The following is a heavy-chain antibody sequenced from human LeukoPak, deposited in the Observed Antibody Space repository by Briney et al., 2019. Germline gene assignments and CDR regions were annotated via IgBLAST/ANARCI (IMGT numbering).Heavy chain of an antibody. V-gene: IGHV3-23*01. D-gene: IGHD1-26*01. J-gene: IGHJ4*02. CDR2: ISDSGGST. CDR3: AKHTGSYYIRGYFDY. CDR1: GFIFSNFA. Sequence: PGGSLRLSCAASGFIFSNFAMSWVRQAPGKGLDWVSTISDSGGSTYYADSVKGRFTISRDNSKTTLYLQMNSLGAEDTAVYYCAKHTGSYYIRGYFDYWGQGTLVTVSS.